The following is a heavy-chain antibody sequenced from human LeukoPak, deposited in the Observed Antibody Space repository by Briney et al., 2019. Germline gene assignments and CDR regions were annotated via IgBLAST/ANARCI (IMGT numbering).Heavy chain of an antibody. CDR1: GGSISSYY. Sequence: SETLSLTCTVSGGSISSYYWSWIRQPPGKGLEWIGYIYYSGSTNYNPSLKSRVTISVDTSKNQFSLKLSSVTAADTAVYYCARVAGDFWSGLDVWGKGTTVTVSS. D-gene: IGHD3-3*01. CDR3: ARVAGDFWSGLDV. J-gene: IGHJ6*04. V-gene: IGHV4-59*01. CDR2: IYYSGST.